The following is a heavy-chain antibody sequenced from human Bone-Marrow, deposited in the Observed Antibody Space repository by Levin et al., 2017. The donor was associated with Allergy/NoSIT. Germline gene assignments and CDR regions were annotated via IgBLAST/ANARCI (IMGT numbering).Heavy chain of an antibody. CDR3: AKATPYNYIWGTTRYTDTFDV. CDR2: ISFDGSNT. Sequence: PGESLKISCAASGFTFSSYGIHWVRQAPGKGLEWVAVISFDGSNTFYLDSVKGRFAISRDNSKNTVFLEMNSLRAEDTALYYCAKATPYNYIWGTTRYTDTFDVWGQGTMVTVSS. V-gene: IGHV3-30*18. J-gene: IGHJ3*01. D-gene: IGHD3-16*02. CDR1: GFTFSSYG.